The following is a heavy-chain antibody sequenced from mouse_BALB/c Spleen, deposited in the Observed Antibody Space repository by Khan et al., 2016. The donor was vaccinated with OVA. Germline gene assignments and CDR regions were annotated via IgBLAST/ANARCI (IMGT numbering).Heavy chain of an antibody. CDR1: GFTFSAYS. Sequence: EVQLQESGGDLVKPGGSLKLSCAASGFTFSAYSMSWVRQTPDKRLEWVATISSGADYTYYPDGVKGRFTISRDNAKNTLYLQMSSLKSEDTAMYYCASHLTGSLAYWGQGTLVTVSA. CDR2: ISSGADYT. CDR3: ASHLTGSLAY. V-gene: IGHV5-6*01. J-gene: IGHJ3*01.